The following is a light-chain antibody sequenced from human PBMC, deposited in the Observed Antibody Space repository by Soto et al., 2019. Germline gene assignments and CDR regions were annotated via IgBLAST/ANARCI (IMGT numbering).Light chain of an antibody. CDR1: QSVTSNY. J-gene: IGKJ1*01. Sequence: EFVLTQSPGTLSLSPGERATLSCVASQSVTSNYLAWYQQKPGQAPGLLIFGASIRVTGIPDRFIGSGSGTDFTLTISRLEPEDFAVYYCQHYVTSLTTFGQGTKVDIK. CDR3: QHYVTSLTT. CDR2: GAS. V-gene: IGKV3-20*01.